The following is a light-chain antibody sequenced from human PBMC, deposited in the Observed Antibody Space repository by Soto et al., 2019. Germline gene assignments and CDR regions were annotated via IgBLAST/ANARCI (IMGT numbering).Light chain of an antibody. CDR1: SSDVGRYNI. Sequence: QSAPTQPASVSGSPGQSITISCTGTSSDVGRYNIVSWYQQHPGKAPKLMIYEGSKRPSGVSNRFSGSKFGNTASLTISGLQAEDEADYYCCSYAGSSTYVFGTGTKVTV. V-gene: IGLV2-23*01. CDR3: CSYAGSSTYV. J-gene: IGLJ1*01. CDR2: EGS.